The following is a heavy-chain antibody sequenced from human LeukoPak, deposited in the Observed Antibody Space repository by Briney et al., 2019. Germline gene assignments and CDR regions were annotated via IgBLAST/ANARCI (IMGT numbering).Heavy chain of an antibody. D-gene: IGHD2-2*01. Sequence: GGSLRLSCGASGFTFSSDSMTWVRQAPGKGLEWVSTINNNGVSTFYADPVRGRFTISRDNSKNTLYLHMNSLSAEDTAVYYCAKDSFSSRWGQGTLVTVSS. CDR2: INNNGVST. CDR1: GFTFSSDS. V-gene: IGHV3-23*01. J-gene: IGHJ4*02. CDR3: AKDSFSSR.